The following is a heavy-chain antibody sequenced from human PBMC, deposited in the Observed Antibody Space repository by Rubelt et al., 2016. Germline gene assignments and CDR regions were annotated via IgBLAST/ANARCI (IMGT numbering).Heavy chain of an antibody. V-gene: IGHV1-2*06. CDR1: GYTFTGYY. J-gene: IGHJ4*02. CDR2: IDPKSGCT. Sequence: QVQLVQSGAEVKKPGASVKVSCKASGYTFTGYYMHWVRQAPGQGLEWMGRIDPKSGCTSYAQKFQGRVTMTSDTSTSTADSELNRLTSDDTAVYYCAGESRVSFDYWGQGTLVTVSS. D-gene: IGHD2-21*01. CDR3: AGESRVSFDY.